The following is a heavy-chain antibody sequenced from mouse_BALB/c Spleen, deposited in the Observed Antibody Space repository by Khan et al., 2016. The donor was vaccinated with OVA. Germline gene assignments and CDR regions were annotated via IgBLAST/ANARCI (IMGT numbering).Heavy chain of an antibody. CDR1: GDSITSGY. J-gene: IGHJ2*01. Sequence: EVQLQESGPSLVKPSQTLSLTCSVTGDSITSGYWNWIRKFPGNKLEYMGYISSSDSTFYNPSLKSRISITRDTSQNQYYLQLNSVTTEDTATYYCARWNYRYDGYFDYWGQDTTLTVSS. CDR2: ISSSDST. V-gene: IGHV3-8*02. D-gene: IGHD2-14*01. CDR3: ARWNYRYDGYFDY.